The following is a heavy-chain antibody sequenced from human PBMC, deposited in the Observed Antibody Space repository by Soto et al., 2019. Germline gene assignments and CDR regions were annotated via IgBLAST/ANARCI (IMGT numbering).Heavy chain of an antibody. V-gene: IGHV3-48*02. CDR1: GFTFSDYS. Sequence: EVHLVESGGGLVQPGGSLRLSCAASGFTFSDYSMNWVRQAPGKGLEWISYISSDGRTIYYADFVKGRFTISRDNAKNSLFLQVNSLRDADAAVYYCVRGRLWFGELSPYFWGQGTLVAVSS. D-gene: IGHD3-10*01. CDR3: VRGRLWFGELSPYF. CDR2: ISSDGRTI. J-gene: IGHJ4*02.